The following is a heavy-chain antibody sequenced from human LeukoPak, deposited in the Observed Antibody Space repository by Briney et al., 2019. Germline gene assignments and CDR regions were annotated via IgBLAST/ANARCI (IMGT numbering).Heavy chain of an antibody. CDR1: GGSISSYY. CDR2: IYTSGST. D-gene: IGHD6-6*01. CDR3: AGNLISIAARAGFDP. V-gene: IGHV4-4*07. Sequence: PSETLSLTCTVSGGSISSYYWSWIRQPAGKGLEWIGRIYTSGSTNYNPSLKSRVTMSVDTSKNQFSLKLSSVTAADTAVYYCAGNLISIAARAGFDPWGQGTLVTVSS. J-gene: IGHJ5*02.